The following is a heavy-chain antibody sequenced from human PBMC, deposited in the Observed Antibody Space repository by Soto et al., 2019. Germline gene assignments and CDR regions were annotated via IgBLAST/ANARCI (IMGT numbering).Heavy chain of an antibody. Sequence: QVQLVQSGAEVKKPGASVRVSCKASGYAFSSYGISWVRQAPGQGLEWMGWISGYSGNTNYAQKFQGRVTMTTEKSTTTAYMELRSLRPDDTAVYYCAKAMGGYDLGWFDPWGQGTPVTVSS. CDR1: GYAFSSYG. V-gene: IGHV1-18*04. CDR3: AKAMGGYDLGWFDP. D-gene: IGHD5-12*01. J-gene: IGHJ5*02. CDR2: ISGYSGNT.